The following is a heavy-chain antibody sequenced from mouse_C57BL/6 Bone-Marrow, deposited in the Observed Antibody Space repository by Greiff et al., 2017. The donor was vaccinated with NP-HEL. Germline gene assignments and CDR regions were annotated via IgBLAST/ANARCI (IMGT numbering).Heavy chain of an antibody. CDR3: ARQGWLREDY. Sequence: EVKVVESGGDLVKPGGSLKLSCAASGFTFSSYGMSWVRQTPDKRLEWVATISSGGSYTYYPDSVKGRFTISRDNAKNTLYLQMSSLKSEDTAMYYCARQGWLREDYWGQGTSVTVSS. CDR1: GFTFSSYG. J-gene: IGHJ4*01. V-gene: IGHV5-6*01. CDR2: ISSGGSYT. D-gene: IGHD2-2*01.